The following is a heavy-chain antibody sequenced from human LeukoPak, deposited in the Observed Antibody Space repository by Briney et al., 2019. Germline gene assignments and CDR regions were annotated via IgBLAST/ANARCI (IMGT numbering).Heavy chain of an antibody. CDR1: GYTFTSYG. CDR3: ARDYGDSGYYYYYGMDV. V-gene: IGHV1-18*01. J-gene: IGHJ6*02. CDR2: ISAYNGNT. D-gene: IGHD4-17*01. Sequence: ASVKVSCKASGYTFTSYGISWVRQAPGQGLEWMGWISAYNGNTNYAQKLQGRVTMTTDTSTSTAYMELRSLRSDDTAVCYCARDYGDSGYYYYYGMDVWGQGTTVTVSS.